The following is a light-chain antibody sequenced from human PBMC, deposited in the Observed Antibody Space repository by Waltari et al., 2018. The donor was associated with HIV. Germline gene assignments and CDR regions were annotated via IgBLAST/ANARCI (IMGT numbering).Light chain of an antibody. J-gene: IGLJ3*02. CDR3: QSADSSVTYEVV. CDR1: ALAKQF. CDR2: NDN. V-gene: IGLV3-25*03. Sequence: SFDLRQAPALSVSPGQTARITCSGDALAKQFCYWYQQKPGQAPVLVIYNDNERPSGLPQRFSGSRSGTTATLTISGVQAEDEADYYCQSADSSVTYEVVFGGGTKLTVL.